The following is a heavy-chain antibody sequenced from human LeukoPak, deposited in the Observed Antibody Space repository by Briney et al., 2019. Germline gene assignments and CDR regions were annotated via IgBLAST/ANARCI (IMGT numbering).Heavy chain of an antibody. D-gene: IGHD3-22*01. CDR1: GFTISTFE. V-gene: IGHV3-48*03. CDR3: ANLVEYDSSGPGGYFDY. Sequence: GGSLRLSCAASGFTISTFEMHWVRQAPGKGLEWVSYISDSGTSIYYADSVKGRFTLSRDNARNSLYLQMDSLRAEDTAVYYCANLVEYDSSGPGGYFDYWGQGTLVTVSS. J-gene: IGHJ4*02. CDR2: ISDSGTSI.